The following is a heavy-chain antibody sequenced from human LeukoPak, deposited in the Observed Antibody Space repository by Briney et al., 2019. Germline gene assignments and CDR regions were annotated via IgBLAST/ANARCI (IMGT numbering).Heavy chain of an antibody. CDR3: VTDANRILGARGTGY. CDR2: IKNKHEHQAT. CDR1: GFTFSNYN. J-gene: IGHJ4*02. Sequence: GGSLKLSCAASGFTFSNYNMNWVRQAPGKGQEWVGLIKNKHEHQATDYAAPVRERFIITRDDSSSTLFLQMNSLKTEDTAVYYCVTDANRILGARGTGYWGQGILVTVSS. D-gene: IGHD1-26*01. V-gene: IGHV3-15*07.